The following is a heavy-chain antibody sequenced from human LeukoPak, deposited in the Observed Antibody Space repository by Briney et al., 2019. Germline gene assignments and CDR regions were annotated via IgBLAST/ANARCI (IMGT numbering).Heavy chain of an antibody. D-gene: IGHD1-26*01. J-gene: IGHJ6*03. V-gene: IGHV3-23*01. CDR1: GFTFNNYA. Sequence: GGSLSLSCVASGFTFNNYAMTWVRQAPGGGLEWVSAVNGGGGFTDYADSVKGRFNISRDNSKNTLYLQMYSLRAEDTAVYYCAKSGVGDSLYYYYIDVWGKGTTVVVSS. CDR2: VNGGGGFT. CDR3: AKSGVGDSLYYYYIDV.